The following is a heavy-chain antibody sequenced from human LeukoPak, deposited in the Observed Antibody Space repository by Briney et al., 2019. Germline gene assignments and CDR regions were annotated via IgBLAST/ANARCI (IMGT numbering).Heavy chain of an antibody. V-gene: IGHV4-59*01. Sequence: PSETLSLTCSVSGDSITGYSWSWIRQTPGKGLEWIGYIYYNGDTHYNPSLNSRLSISVDTPNNQFSLNPRSVTAADTAVYYCVRGPYGASISNWFDPWGQGLLVTVSS. D-gene: IGHD4/OR15-4a*01. CDR1: GDSITGYS. CDR2: IYYNGDT. J-gene: IGHJ5*02. CDR3: VRGPYGASISNWFDP.